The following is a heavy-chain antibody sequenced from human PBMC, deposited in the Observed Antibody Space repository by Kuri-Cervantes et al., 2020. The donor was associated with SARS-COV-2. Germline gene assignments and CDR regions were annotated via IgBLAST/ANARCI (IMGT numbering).Heavy chain of an antibody. Sequence: SETLSLTCTVSGDSISGGDYYWSWIRQPPGKGLEWIGFIYYSGTTSYNPSLKSRVTMSVDTSKNQFSLKLSSVTAADTAVYYCARDRISGYLYFLDYWGRGTLVTVSS. CDR2: IYYSGTT. CDR3: ARDRISGYLYFLDY. V-gene: IGHV4-30-4*01. J-gene: IGHJ4*02. D-gene: IGHD5-12*01. CDR1: GDSISGGDYY.